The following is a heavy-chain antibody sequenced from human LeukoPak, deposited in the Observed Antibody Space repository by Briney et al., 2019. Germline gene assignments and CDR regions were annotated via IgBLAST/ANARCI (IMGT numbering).Heavy chain of an antibody. J-gene: IGHJ4*02. D-gene: IGHD4-23*01. CDR3: ARRGYGGNSGGHFDY. CDR2: IYYSGST. CDR1: GRSIRSYY. V-gene: IGHV4-59*01. Sequence: PSETLSLTCTVSGRSIRSYYWSWIRQPPGKGLEWIGYIYYSGSTNYNPSLKSRVTISVDTSKNQFSLKLSSVTAADTAVYYCARRGYGGNSGGHFDYWGQGNLVTVSS.